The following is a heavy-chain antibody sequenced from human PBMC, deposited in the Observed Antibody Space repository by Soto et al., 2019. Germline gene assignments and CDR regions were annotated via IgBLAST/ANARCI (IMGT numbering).Heavy chain of an antibody. J-gene: IGHJ5*02. D-gene: IGHD3-10*01. V-gene: IGHV4-59*01. Sequence: PSETLSLTCTVSGGSISSYYWIWIRQPPGKGLEWIGYIYSSGSTNYNPSLKSRVTISVDTSKNQFSLKLTSVTAADTAVYYCARVAAGSAGWFDPGGQGTLVTVSS. CDR3: ARVAAGSAGWFDP. CDR1: GGSISSYY. CDR2: IYSSGST.